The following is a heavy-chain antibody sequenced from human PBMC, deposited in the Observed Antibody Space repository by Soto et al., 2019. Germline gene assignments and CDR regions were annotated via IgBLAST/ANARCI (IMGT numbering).Heavy chain of an antibody. CDR1: GGSIGSSSFY. J-gene: IGHJ4*02. CDR2: IYYSGST. Sequence: QLQLQESGPGLVKPSETLSLTCTVSGGSIGSSSFYWGWIRQPPGKGLEWIGSIYYSGSTYYSQSLQNRVTIAADTSKNQSSLKQTSGTAADTAVYYCARQVVDGAVAVLGTFDYWGQGTLVTVSS. D-gene: IGHD6-19*01. V-gene: IGHV4-39*01. CDR3: ARQVVDGAVAVLGTFDY.